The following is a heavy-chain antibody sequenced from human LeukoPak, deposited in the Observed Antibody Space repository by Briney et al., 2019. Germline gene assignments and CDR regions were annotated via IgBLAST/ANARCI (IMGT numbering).Heavy chain of an antibody. CDR3: ARAGSGWYFGIPRGEFDY. CDR2: MNPNSGNT. CDR1: GYTFTSYD. Sequence: ASVKVSCKASGYTFTSYDINWVRQGTGQGLEWMGWMNPNSGNTGYAQKFQGRVTKTRNTSISTAYMELSSLRSEDTAVYYCARAGSGWYFGIPRGEFDYWGQGTLVTVSS. D-gene: IGHD6-19*01. J-gene: IGHJ4*02. V-gene: IGHV1-8*01.